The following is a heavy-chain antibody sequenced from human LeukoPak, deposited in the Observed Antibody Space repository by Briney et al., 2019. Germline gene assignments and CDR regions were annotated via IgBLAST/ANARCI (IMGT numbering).Heavy chain of an antibody. J-gene: IGHJ4*02. CDR3: ARKEVAYYDNV. D-gene: IGHD3-22*01. Sequence: GGSLRLSCAASGFTVSSNYMSWVRQAPGKGLEWVSVIYSGGTTYYADSVKGRFTISRDNSKNTLYLQMNSLRVEDTAVYYCARKEVAYYDNVWGQGTLVTVSS. V-gene: IGHV3-66*01. CDR1: GFTVSSNY. CDR2: IYSGGTT.